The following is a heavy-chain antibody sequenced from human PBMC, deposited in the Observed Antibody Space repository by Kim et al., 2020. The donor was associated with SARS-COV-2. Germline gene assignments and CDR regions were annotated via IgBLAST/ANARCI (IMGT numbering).Heavy chain of an antibody. J-gene: IGHJ6*02. Sequence: NPTLKSRVTISVDKSKNQFSLKLSSVTAADTAVYYCASLYGDVFYYGMDVWGQGTTVTVSS. CDR3: ASLYGDVFYYGMDV. V-gene: IGHV4-4*02. D-gene: IGHD4-17*01.